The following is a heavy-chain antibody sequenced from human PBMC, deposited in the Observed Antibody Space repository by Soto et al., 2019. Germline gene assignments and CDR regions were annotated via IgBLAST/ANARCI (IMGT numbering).Heavy chain of an antibody. J-gene: IGHJ4*02. CDR3: AGSPDDGRDN. D-gene: IGHD4-17*01. CDR2: IISSSSFI. V-gene: IGHV3-21*01. CDR1: GFSLSDYS. Sequence: EVQLVESGGGLVKPGGSLRLSCAASGFSLSDYSMNWIRQAPGKGLEWVASIISSSSFIHYAESMKGRFTISRDNAKNSLYLKMNSLSAEDTAVYYCAGSPDDGRDNWGQVTLVTVAS.